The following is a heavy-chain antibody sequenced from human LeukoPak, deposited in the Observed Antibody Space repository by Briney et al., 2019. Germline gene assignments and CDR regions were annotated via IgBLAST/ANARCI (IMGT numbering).Heavy chain of an antibody. V-gene: IGHV4-39*01. J-gene: IGHJ6*02. CDR2: ISYSGST. CDR3: ARRNYYYGMDV. Sequence: NPSETLSLTCTVSGGSISSSSHYWDWIRQPPRKGLEWIGSISYSGSTYYNPSLKSRVTISVDTSKNQFSLNLTSVTAADTAVYYCARRNYYYGMDVWGQGTTVTVSS. CDR1: GGSISSSSHY.